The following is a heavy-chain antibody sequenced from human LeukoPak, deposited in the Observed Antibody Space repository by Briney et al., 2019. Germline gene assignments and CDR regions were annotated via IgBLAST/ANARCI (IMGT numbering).Heavy chain of an antibody. CDR2: VSGSGGST. CDR1: GFTFSSNA. V-gene: IGHV3-23*01. D-gene: IGHD1-26*01. CDR3: AKKGATTGDFDY. J-gene: IGHJ4*02. Sequence: GGSLRLSCAASGFTFSSNAMSWVRQAPGKGLEWVSSVSGSGGSTYYADSVKGRFTISRDNSKNTLYLQMNSLRAEDTAVYYCAKKGATTGDFDYWGQGTLVTVSS.